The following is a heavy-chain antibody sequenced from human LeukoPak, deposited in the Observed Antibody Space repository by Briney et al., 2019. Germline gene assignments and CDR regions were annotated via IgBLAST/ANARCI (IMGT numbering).Heavy chain of an antibody. CDR2: INHSVST. V-gene: IGHV4-34*01. D-gene: IGHD5-24*01. CDR1: GGSISSYY. CDR3: ARVLRTSWRWLQFGWYFDL. Sequence: SETLSLTCTVSGGSISSYYWSWIRQPPGKGLEWVGEINHSVSTNYNPSLKSRVTISVDTSKNQFSLKLSSVTAADTAVYYCARVLRTSWRWLQFGWYFDLWGRGTLVTVSS. J-gene: IGHJ2*01.